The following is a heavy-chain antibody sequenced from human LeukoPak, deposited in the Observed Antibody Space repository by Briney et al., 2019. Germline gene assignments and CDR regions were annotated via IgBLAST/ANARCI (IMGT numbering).Heavy chain of an antibody. CDR3: AGGSSGWYSVAY. Sequence: SVKVSCKASGGTFSSYAISWVRQAPGQGLEWMGGIIPIFGTANYAQKFQGRVTITADKSTSTVYMELSSLRSEDTAVYYCAGGSSGWYSVAYWGQGTLVTVSS. CDR2: IIPIFGTA. CDR1: GGTFSSYA. J-gene: IGHJ4*02. V-gene: IGHV1-69*06. D-gene: IGHD6-19*01.